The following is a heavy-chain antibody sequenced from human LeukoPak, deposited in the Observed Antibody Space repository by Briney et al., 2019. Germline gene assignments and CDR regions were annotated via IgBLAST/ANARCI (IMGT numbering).Heavy chain of an antibody. Sequence: PSETLSLTCAVSGGSISSGGYSWSWIRQPPGNGLEWIGYIYHSGSTYYNPSLKSRVTISVDRSKNQFSLRLSSVTAADTAVYYCARVASYGYFFDYWGQGTLVTVSS. J-gene: IGHJ4*02. V-gene: IGHV4-30-2*01. D-gene: IGHD5-18*01. CDR2: IYHSGST. CDR1: GGSISSGGYS. CDR3: ARVASYGYFFDY.